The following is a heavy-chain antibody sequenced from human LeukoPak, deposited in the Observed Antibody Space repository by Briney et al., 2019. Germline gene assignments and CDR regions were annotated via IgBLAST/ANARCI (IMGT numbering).Heavy chain of an antibody. CDR2: ISSSSSYM. CDR3: ARDGIAAAGPNWFDP. V-gene: IGHV3-21*01. Sequence: PGGSLRLSCAASGFTFSSYSINWVRQAPGKGLEWVSSISSSSSYMYYADSVKGRFTISRDNAKNSLYLQMNSLRAEDTAVYYCARDGIAAAGPNWFDPWGQGTLVTVSS. CDR1: GFTFSSYS. J-gene: IGHJ5*02. D-gene: IGHD6-13*01.